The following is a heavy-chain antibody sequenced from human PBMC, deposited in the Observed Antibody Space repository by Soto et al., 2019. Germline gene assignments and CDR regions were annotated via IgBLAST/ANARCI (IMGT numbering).Heavy chain of an antibody. J-gene: IGHJ4*02. CDR1: GGTFSSYA. CDR2: IIPIFGTA. Sequence: GASVKVSCKASGGTFSSYAISWVRQAPGQGLEWMGGIIPIFGTANYAQKFQGRVTITAGESTSTAYMELSSLRSEDTAVYYCASSYCSSTSCYTRIAAAGIAGYFDYWGQGTLVTVSS. V-gene: IGHV1-69*13. D-gene: IGHD2-2*02. CDR3: ASSYCSSTSCYTRIAAAGIAGYFDY.